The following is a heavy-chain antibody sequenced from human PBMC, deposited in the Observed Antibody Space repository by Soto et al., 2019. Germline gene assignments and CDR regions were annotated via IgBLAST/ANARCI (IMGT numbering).Heavy chain of an antibody. CDR3: ARGGKYGSKSRWLDP. CDR1: GYIFTNYD. CDR2: INPNSGNT. J-gene: IGHJ5*02. V-gene: IGHV1-8*01. Sequence: ASVKVSCKASGYIFTNYDINWARQATGQGLEYLGWINPNSGNTGYVQKFKGRVTMTRNTSINTAYMELNSLRSEDTAVYYCARGGKYGSKSRWLDPWGQGTLVTVCS. D-gene: IGHD4-17*01.